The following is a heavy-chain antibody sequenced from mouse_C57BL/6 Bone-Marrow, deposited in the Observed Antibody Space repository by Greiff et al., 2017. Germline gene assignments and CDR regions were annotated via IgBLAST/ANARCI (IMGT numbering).Heavy chain of an antibody. CDR2: IHPNSGST. Sequence: VQLQQPGAELVKPGASVKLSCKASGYTFTSYWMHWVKQRPGQGLEWIGMIHPNSGSTNYNEKFKSKATLTVDKSSSKDYMQLSSLTSEDSAVYYCARGGYYYGSWFAYWGQGTLVTVSA. J-gene: IGHJ3*01. CDR3: ARGGYYYGSWFAY. D-gene: IGHD1-1*01. CDR1: GYTFTSYW. V-gene: IGHV1-64*01.